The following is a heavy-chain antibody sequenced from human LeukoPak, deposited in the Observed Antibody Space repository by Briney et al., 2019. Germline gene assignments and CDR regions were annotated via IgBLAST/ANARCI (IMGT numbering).Heavy chain of an antibody. J-gene: IGHJ6*02. CDR2: INPNSGGT. V-gene: IGHV1-2*02. CDR1: GYTFTGYY. D-gene: IGHD6-6*01. Sequence: ASVKVSCKASGYTFTGYYMHWVRQAPGQGLEWMGWINPNSGGTNYAQKFQGRVTMTRDTSISTAYMELSRLRSDDTAVYYCATRSRYSSSPGDYYYGMDVWGQGTTVTVSS. CDR3: ATRSRYSSSPGDYYYGMDV.